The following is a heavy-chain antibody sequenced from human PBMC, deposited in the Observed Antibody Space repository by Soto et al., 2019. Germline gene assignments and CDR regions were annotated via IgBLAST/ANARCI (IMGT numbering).Heavy chain of an antibody. Sequence: QVQLQESGPGLVQPSETLSLTCTVSGGSITSSYWSWIRQPPGKGLEWIGYIYYSGSTNYNPSLKSRVTISVDTSKNQFSLNLSSGTAADTAVYFCARGLRYFDWWGQGTLVTVSS. CDR1: GGSITSSY. V-gene: IGHV4-59*01. CDR2: IYYSGST. J-gene: IGHJ4*02. D-gene: IGHD3-9*01. CDR3: ARGLRYFDW.